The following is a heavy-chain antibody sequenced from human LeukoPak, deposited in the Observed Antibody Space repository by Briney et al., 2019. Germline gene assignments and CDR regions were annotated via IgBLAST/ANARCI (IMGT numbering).Heavy chain of an antibody. Sequence: GRSLRLSCAVSGFTFSSFETSWVRQAPEKGLEWVSYISSSGSTIYYADSVKGRFTISRDNAKNSLYLQMSSLRAEDTAVYYCARDGSGYDPYYYYYHMDVWGKGTTVTISS. V-gene: IGHV3-48*03. D-gene: IGHD5-12*01. J-gene: IGHJ6*03. CDR2: ISSSGSTI. CDR1: GFTFSSFE. CDR3: ARDGSGYDPYYYYYHMDV.